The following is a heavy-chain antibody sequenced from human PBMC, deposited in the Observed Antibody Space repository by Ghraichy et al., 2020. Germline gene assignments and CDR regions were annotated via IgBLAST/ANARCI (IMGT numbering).Heavy chain of an antibody. D-gene: IGHD3-10*01. Sequence: GGSLRLSCAASGFIFSYAWMSWVRQAPGKGLEWVGRIKRKTDGGTTDYAAPVKGRFTISRDDSKNTLYLQMNSLQSEDTAVYYCTTDRAGNYGSGSYYFDYWGQGTLVTVSS. J-gene: IGHJ4*02. CDR2: IKRKTDGGTT. V-gene: IGHV3-15*01. CDR1: GFIFSYAW. CDR3: TTDRAGNYGSGSYYFDY.